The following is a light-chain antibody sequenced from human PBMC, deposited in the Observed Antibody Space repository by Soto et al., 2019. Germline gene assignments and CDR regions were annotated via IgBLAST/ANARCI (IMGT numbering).Light chain of an antibody. CDR1: PRDFGGHNY. J-gene: IGLJ1*01. Sequence: SLLAQPPPPSRVFLQSVTLSSPGNPRDFGGHNYVSWYQQHPGKAPKLMIYEVSERPSGVPDRFSGSKSGNTASLTVSGLQADDEADYYCSSYSGTNYHYVFGTGTKVTVL. CDR2: EVS. CDR3: SSYSGTNYHYV. V-gene: IGLV2-8*01.